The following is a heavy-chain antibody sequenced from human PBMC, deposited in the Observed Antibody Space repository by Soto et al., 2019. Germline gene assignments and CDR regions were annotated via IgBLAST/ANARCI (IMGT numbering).Heavy chain of an antibody. CDR3: SSPGAGVQLSSYYGIDA. D-gene: IGHD5-18*01. J-gene: IGHJ6*02. CDR2: FDPEDGET. Sequence: ASVKVSCKVSGYTLTELSMHWVRQAPGKGLEWMGGFDPEDGETIYAQKFQGRVTMTEDTSTDTAYMELSSLRSVDTAVYYCSSPGAGVQLSSYYGIDARSQGTTVTVSS. V-gene: IGHV1-24*01. CDR1: GYTLTELS.